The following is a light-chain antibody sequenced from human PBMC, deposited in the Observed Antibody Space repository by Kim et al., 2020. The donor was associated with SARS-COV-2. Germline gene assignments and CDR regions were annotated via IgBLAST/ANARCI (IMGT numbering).Light chain of an antibody. CDR1: SSNIGAGYD. CDR2: VNT. CDR3: QSYDSSLGSWV. Sequence: RVTISCSGSSSNIGAGYDVNWYQQLPRTAPKLLIYVNTNRPSGVPDRFSASKSGTSASLAITGLQAEDEADYYCQSYDSSLGSWVLGGGTKVTVL. J-gene: IGLJ3*02. V-gene: IGLV1-40*01.